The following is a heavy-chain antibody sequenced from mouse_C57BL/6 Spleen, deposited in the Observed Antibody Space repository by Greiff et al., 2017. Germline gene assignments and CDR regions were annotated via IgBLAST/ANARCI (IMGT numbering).Heavy chain of an antibody. J-gene: IGHJ3*01. CDR2: IRNKANGYTT. Sequence: EVKVVESGGGLVQPGGSLSLSCAASGFTFTDYYMSWVRQPPGKALEWLGFIRNKANGYTTEYSASVKGRFTISRDNSQSILYLQMNALRAEDSATYYCARYDDYDGGLGFAYWGQGTLVTVSA. D-gene: IGHD2-4*01. CDR3: ARYDDYDGGLGFAY. V-gene: IGHV7-3*01. CDR1: GFTFTDYY.